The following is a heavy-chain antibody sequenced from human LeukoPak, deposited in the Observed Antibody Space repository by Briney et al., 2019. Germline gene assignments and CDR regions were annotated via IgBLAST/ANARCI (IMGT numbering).Heavy chain of an antibody. J-gene: IGHJ4*02. D-gene: IGHD3-3*01. CDR2: ISYDGSNK. CDR1: GFTFSSYA. CDR3: ARQHYDFWSGETTAVGIGYFDY. V-gene: IGHV3-30-3*01. Sequence: PGAALRLSGAASGFTFSSYAMHWVRQPPGKGLEGVAVISYDGSNKYYADSVKGRFSISKDNSTNTMYLQMTSLRGEDTAVYYCARQHYDFWSGETTAVGIGYFDYWGQGTLVTVSS.